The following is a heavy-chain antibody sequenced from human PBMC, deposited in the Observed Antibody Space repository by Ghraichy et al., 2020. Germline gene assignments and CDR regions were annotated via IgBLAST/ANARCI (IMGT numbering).Heavy chain of an antibody. CDR2: IYPGDSDT. CDR1: GYSFTNQW. D-gene: IGHD5-12*01. J-gene: IGHJ3*02. V-gene: IGHV5-51*01. Sequence: GESLNISCKGSGYSFTNQWIAWVRQMPGKGLEWMGIIYPGDSDTRYSPSFQGQVTFSADKSISTAFLQWSSLKASDTAMYYCARQSVRLDAFDIWGQGTMVTVSS. CDR3: ARQSVRLDAFDI.